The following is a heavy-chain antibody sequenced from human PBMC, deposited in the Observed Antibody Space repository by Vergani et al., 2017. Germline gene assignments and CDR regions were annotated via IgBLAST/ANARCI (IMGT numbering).Heavy chain of an antibody. Sequence: QVQLQESGPGLVKPSQTLSLTCTVSGGSISSYYWSWIRQPPGRGLEWIGYIYYSGSTNYNPSLKSRVTISVDTSKNQFSLKLSSVTAADTAVYYCARGLGGDYWFDPWGQGTLVTVSS. D-gene: IGHD3-10*01. CDR3: ARGLGGDYWFDP. CDR2: IYYSGST. CDR1: GGSISSYY. V-gene: IGHV4-59*01. J-gene: IGHJ5*02.